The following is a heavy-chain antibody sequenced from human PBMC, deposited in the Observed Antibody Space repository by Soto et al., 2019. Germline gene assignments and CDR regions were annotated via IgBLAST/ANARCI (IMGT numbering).Heavy chain of an antibody. CDR2: ISSSGSTI. V-gene: IGHV3-48*03. J-gene: IGHJ4*02. CDR1: SFIFSSYE. CDR3: ARASSWSEFDY. D-gene: IGHD6-13*01. Sequence: EVQLVESGGGLVQPGGSLRLSCAASSFIFSSYEMNWARQAPGKGLEWVSYISSSGSTIYYADSVKGRFTISRDNAKNSLYLQMNSLRAEDTTVYYCARASSWSEFDYWGQGTLVTVSS.